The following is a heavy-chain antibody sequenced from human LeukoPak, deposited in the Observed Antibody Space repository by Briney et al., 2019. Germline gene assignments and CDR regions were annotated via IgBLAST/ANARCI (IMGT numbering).Heavy chain of an antibody. Sequence: SEALSLTCTVSGVSISSSKYYWGWIRQPPGKGLEWIGSIPYSGRTYYNPSLKSRVTISVDTSKNQLSLKMTSVTAADTAIYYCARNIGYCLDYWGQGTLVTVSS. CDR2: IPYSGRT. J-gene: IGHJ4*02. D-gene: IGHD1-26*01. CDR3: ARNIGYCLDY. CDR1: GVSISSSKYY. V-gene: IGHV4-39*07.